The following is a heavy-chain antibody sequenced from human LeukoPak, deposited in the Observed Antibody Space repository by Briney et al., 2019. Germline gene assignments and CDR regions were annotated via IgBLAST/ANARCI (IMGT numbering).Heavy chain of an antibody. CDR2: IRHSGTT. J-gene: IGHJ4*02. D-gene: IGHD3-10*01. Sequence: SGTLSLTCVVSVGSISTSNWWSWVRQPPGKGLEWIGEIRHSGTTNYNPSLKSRVTISVDKSKNQFSLKLTSVTVADTAVYYCTRGGLTFGGDWGQGTLVTVSS. V-gene: IGHV4-4*02. CDR3: TRGGLTFGGD. CDR1: VGSISTSNW.